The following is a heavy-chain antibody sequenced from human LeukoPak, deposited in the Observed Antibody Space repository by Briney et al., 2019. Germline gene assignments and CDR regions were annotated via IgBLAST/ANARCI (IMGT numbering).Heavy chain of an antibody. J-gene: IGHJ4*02. Sequence: PSETLSLTCAVYGGSFTDYYWAWIRQSPEKGLEWIGESSHSGTTKYNPSLKSRVTISVDTSKNQFSLRLSSVTAADTAVYYCARVGYSGSYRVDYWGQGTLVTVSS. V-gene: IGHV4-34*01. CDR2: SSHSGTT. CDR3: ARVGYSGSYRVDY. D-gene: IGHD1-26*01. CDR1: GGSFTDYY.